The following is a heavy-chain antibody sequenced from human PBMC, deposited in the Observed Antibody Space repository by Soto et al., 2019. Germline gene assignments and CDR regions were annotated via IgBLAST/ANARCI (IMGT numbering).Heavy chain of an antibody. CDR3: AKDFGDSSPFGY. J-gene: IGHJ4*02. Sequence: GGSLRLSCAASGFTFNNYALTWVRQAPGKGLEWVSAISGSGGATYYADSVKGRFTISRGNSKNTLYLQMNSLKAEDTAVYYCAKDFGDSSPFGYWGQGALVTSPQ. V-gene: IGHV3-23*01. CDR1: GFTFNNYA. CDR2: ISGSGGAT. D-gene: IGHD2-21*02.